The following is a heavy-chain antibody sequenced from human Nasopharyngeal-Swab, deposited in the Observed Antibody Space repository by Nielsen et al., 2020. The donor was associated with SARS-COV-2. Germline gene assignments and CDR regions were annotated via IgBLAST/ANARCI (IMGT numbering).Heavy chain of an antibody. CDR1: GFTFDLYT. V-gene: IGHV3-21*06. CDR2: ISSTGDYI. Sequence: GESLKISCAASGFTFDLYTVNWVRQAPGKGLEWVSAISSTGDYIYYAAPVKGRFTISRDNAKNSVYLQMNSLRAEDTAVYYCASDSPAMFAYWGQGTLVTVSS. CDR3: ASDSPAMFAY. J-gene: IGHJ4*02. D-gene: IGHD3-10*02.